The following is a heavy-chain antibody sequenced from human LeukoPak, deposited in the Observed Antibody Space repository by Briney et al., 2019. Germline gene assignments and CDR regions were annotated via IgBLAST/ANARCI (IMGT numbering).Heavy chain of an antibody. D-gene: IGHD6-19*01. J-gene: IGHJ4*02. CDR3: ARGVAGDYFDY. Sequence: GRSLRLSCAASGFTFSSYAMHWVRQAPGKGLEWVAVISCDGSNKYYADSVKGRFTISRDNSKSTLYLQMNSLRAEDTAVYYCARGVAGDYFDYWGQGTLVTVSS. CDR2: ISCDGSNK. V-gene: IGHV3-30*04. CDR1: GFTFSSYA.